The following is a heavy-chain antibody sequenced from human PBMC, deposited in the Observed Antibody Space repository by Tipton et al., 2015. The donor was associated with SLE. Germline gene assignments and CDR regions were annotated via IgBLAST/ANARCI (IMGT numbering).Heavy chain of an antibody. D-gene: IGHD3-10*01. J-gene: IGHJ4*02. CDR3: ASSGLRREYRQFDY. Sequence: LRLSCTVSGDSISSGSYYWSWIRQPAGKGLEWIGRIYTSGNTDYNPSLKSRVTLSVDTSKNQFSLRLSSVTTADTAVYYCASSGLRREYRQFDYWGQGTLVTVSS. V-gene: IGHV4-61*02. CDR2: IYTSGNT. CDR1: GDSISSGSYY.